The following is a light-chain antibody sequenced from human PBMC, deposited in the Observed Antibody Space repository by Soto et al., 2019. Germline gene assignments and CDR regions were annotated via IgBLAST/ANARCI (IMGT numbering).Light chain of an antibody. J-gene: IGLJ1*01. CDR1: SSDGGGYNY. CDR3: SSNTSSNTYV. Sequence: QSVLTKPASVSGSPGQSITISCTGTSSDGGGYNYVSWYQQHPGKAPNLMIYEVSNRPSGVSNRFSGSKSGNTASLTISGLQAEDQADYYCSSNTSSNTYVFGTGTKV. V-gene: IGLV2-14*01. CDR2: EVS.